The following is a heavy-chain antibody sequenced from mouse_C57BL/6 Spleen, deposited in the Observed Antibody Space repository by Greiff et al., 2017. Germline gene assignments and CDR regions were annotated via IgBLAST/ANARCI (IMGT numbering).Heavy chain of an antibody. Sequence: VQLQQSGAELVRPGASVKLSCTASGFNIKDYYMHWVKQRTEQGLEWIGRIDPEDGDTEYAPKFQGKATLTADTSSNTAYLQRSSLTSEDTAVYYCTTDDYDRDAMDYWGQGTSVTVSS. J-gene: IGHJ4*01. CDR2: IDPEDGDT. CDR1: GFNIKDYY. D-gene: IGHD2-4*01. V-gene: IGHV14-1*01. CDR3: TTDDYDRDAMDY.